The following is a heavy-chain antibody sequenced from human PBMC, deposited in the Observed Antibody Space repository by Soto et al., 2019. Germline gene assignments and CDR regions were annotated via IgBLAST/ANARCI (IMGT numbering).Heavy chain of an antibody. V-gene: IGHV4-61*01. CDR2: IYYSGRT. CDR1: GGSVSSGSYY. J-gene: IGHJ6*02. D-gene: IGHD4-4*01. CDR3: ARDSLTTVTHYYNYGMDV. Sequence: PSETLSLTCTVSGGSVSSGSYYWSWNRQPPGKGLEWNGYIYYSGRTNYNPSLKSRVTISVDTSKNQFSLKLSSVTAADTAVYYCARDSLTTVTHYYNYGMDVLGQGTTVT.